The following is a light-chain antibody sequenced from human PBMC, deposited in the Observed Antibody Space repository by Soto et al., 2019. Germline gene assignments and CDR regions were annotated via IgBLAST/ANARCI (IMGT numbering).Light chain of an antibody. CDR3: QHYGGSLLT. CDR2: GAA. J-gene: IGKJ4*01. Sequence: EIVLTQSPGTLSLSPGERATLSCRASQSVDSRSLVWYQQKPDQAPRVLIYGAAARPAGIPDRFSGSGSGTDFTLTISSLEPEDFAVYYCQHYGGSLLTFVGGTKVEIK. V-gene: IGKV3-20*01. CDR1: QSVDSRS.